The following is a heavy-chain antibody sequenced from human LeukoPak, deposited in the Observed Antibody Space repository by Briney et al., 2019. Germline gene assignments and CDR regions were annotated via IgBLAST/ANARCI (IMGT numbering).Heavy chain of an antibody. CDR1: GFTFSSYW. CDR3: ARHAYGSGSQITPYLFDY. CDR2: IKQDGSEK. Sequence: GGSLRLSCAASGFTFSSYWMSWVRQAPGKGLEWVANIKQDGSEKYYVDSVKGRFTISRDNAKNSLYLQMNILRAEDTAVYYCARHAYGSGSQITPYLFDYWDQGTLVTVSS. V-gene: IGHV3-7*01. D-gene: IGHD3-10*01. J-gene: IGHJ4*02.